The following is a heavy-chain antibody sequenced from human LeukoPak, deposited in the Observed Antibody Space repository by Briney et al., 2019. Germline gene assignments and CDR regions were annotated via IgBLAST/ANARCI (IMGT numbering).Heavy chain of an antibody. D-gene: IGHD2-21*01. J-gene: IGHJ6*03. CDR1: SGSISSSSYY. Sequence: SETLSLTCTVSSGSISSSSYYWGWIRQPPGKGLEWIGSIYHSGNTYYNPSLKSRVTISVDTSKNQFSLKLSSVTAADTAVYYCASHAPIYYGSSMDVWGKGTTVTVSS. CDR3: ASHAPIYYGSSMDV. V-gene: IGHV4-39*01. CDR2: IYHSGNT.